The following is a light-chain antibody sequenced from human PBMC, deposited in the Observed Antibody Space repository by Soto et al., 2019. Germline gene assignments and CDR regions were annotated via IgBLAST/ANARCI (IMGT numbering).Light chain of an antibody. Sequence: QSVLTHPASVSGSPGQSITISCTGTSSDVGGYNYVSWYQQHPGKAPKLMIYDVSNRPSGVSNRFSGSKSGNTASLTISGLQAEDEADYYCSSYTSSRYVFGTGTKVTVL. CDR3: SSYTSSRYV. CDR1: SSDVGGYNY. V-gene: IGLV2-14*01. CDR2: DVS. J-gene: IGLJ1*01.